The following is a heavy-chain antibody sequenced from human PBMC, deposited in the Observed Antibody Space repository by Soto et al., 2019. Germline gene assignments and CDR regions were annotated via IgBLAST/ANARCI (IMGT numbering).Heavy chain of an antibody. CDR1: GDSISSSGYY. V-gene: IGHV4-31*03. D-gene: IGHD3-10*01. Sequence: PSETLSLTCSVSGDSISSSGYYWSWIRQRPGKGLEWIGNIYYSGSSYNNPSLKSRVTISVNTSKNQFSLNLRSVTAADTAVYYCARDSDYYSSGSFDDWGQGTLVTVSS. J-gene: IGHJ4*02. CDR2: IYYSGSS. CDR3: ARDSDYYSSGSFDD.